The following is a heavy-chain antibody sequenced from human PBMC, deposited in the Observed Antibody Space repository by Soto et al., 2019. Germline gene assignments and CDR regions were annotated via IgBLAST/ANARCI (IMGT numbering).Heavy chain of an antibody. Sequence: ASGPTMVNPTQTLTLTCTFSGFSLSTSGVGVGWIRQPPGKALEWLALIYWDDDKRYSPSLKSRLTITKDTSKNQVVLTMTNMDPVDTATYSCALIAGSYYYYYMDVWGKGTTVTVSS. J-gene: IGHJ6*03. CDR3: ALIAGSYYYYYMDV. V-gene: IGHV2-5*02. CDR2: IYWDDDK. CDR1: GFSLSTSGVG. D-gene: IGHD6-13*01.